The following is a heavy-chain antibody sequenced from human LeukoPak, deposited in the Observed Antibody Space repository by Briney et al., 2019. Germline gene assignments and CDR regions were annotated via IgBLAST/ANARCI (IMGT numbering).Heavy chain of an antibody. V-gene: IGHV3-30*04. CDR1: GFTFSSYA. CDR2: ISYDGSNK. CDR3: ARDRTSGVLLWFGELFY. D-gene: IGHD3-10*01. J-gene: IGHJ4*02. Sequence: GRSLRLSCAASGFTFSSYAMHWVRQTPGKGLEWVAVISYDGSNKYYADSVKGRFTISRDNSKNTLYLQMNSLRAEDTAVYYCARDRTSGVLLWFGELFYWGQGTLVTVSS.